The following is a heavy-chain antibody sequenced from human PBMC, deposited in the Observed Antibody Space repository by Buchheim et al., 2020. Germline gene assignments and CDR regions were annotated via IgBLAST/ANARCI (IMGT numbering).Heavy chain of an antibody. D-gene: IGHD2-2*02. CDR2: INSSSTYT. V-gene: IGHV3-11*05. Sequence: QVQLVESGGGLVKPGGSLRLSCAASGFTFGDYYMSWIRQAPGKGLEWVSYINSSSTYTNYADSVKGRFTISRDNAKNSLYLQMNSLRAEDTAVYYCARCYCSSTSCYSRLTAYYYYYMDVWGKGTT. J-gene: IGHJ6*03. CDR3: ARCYCSSTSCYSRLTAYYYYYMDV. CDR1: GFTFGDYY.